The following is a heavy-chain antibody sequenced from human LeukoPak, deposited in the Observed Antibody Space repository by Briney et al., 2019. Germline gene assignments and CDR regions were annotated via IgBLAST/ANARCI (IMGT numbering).Heavy chain of an antibody. CDR2: ISSSSSYI. D-gene: IGHD1-7*01. J-gene: IGHJ5*02. CDR3: ARAPNLGITGTTGSWFDP. Sequence: GGSLRLSCAASGFTFSSYAMSWVRQAPGKGLEWVSSISSSSSYIYYADSVKGRFTISRDNAKNSLYLQMNSLRAEDTAVCYCARAPNLGITGTTGSWFDPWGQGTLVTVSS. V-gene: IGHV3-21*01. CDR1: GFTFSSYA.